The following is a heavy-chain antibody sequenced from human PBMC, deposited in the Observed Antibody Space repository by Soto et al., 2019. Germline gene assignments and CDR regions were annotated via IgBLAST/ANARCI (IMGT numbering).Heavy chain of an antibody. CDR2: IYNSGST. CDR1: GGSISSYY. D-gene: IGHD2-21*01. CDR3: ARLFNNWFDP. Sequence: SETLSLTCTVSGGSISSYYWSWIRQPPGKGLGWIGYIYNSGSTSYNPSLKSRATISVDMSKNQFSLKLSSVTAADTAVYYCARLFNNWFDPWGQGTLVTVSS. V-gene: IGHV4-59*01. J-gene: IGHJ5*02.